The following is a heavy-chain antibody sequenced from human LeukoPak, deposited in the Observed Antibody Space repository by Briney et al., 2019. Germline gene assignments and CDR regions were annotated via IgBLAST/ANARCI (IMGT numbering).Heavy chain of an antibody. CDR1: GFTCSSYA. CDR2: IGGSGDRT. Sequence: PGGSLRLSCAVSGFTCSSYAMTWVRQAPGKGLEWVSVIGGSGDRTYYADSVKGRFTISRDNSKNTLYLQMNSLRAEDTAVYYCARESVVYYDILTGYSPLDYWGQGTLVTVSS. V-gene: IGHV3-23*01. J-gene: IGHJ4*02. CDR3: ARESVVYYDILTGYSPLDY. D-gene: IGHD3-9*01.